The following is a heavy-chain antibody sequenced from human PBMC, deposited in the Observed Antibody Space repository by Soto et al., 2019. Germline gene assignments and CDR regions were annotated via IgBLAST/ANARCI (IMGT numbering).Heavy chain of an antibody. Sequence: SETLSLTCTVSGGSITIRNHYWGWVGQPPGKGLEWFASIHHTGTTYYNPSLRRRITMSIDTSNNRFSLSLTSVNAADADTYLCLTYSYYDHISGYHYSSVHGTLVTVSS. D-gene: IGHD3-16*01. CDR2: IHHTGTT. V-gene: IGHV4-39*01. CDR3: LTYSYYDHISGYHYS. CDR1: GGSITIRNHY. J-gene: IGHJ5*01.